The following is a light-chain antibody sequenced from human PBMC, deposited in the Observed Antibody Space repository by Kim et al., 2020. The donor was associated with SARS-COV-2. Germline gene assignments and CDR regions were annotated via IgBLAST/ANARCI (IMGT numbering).Light chain of an antibody. CDR1: NDDVGNAG. J-gene: IGLJ3*02. CDR2: SDN. Sequence: RPTAKLTCAGTNDDVGNAGVTCLQQRQGHPHKLLSSSDNNRPSWISERFCASRSGDPAPLTITGLQPADEADYYCSAWDSSLSACVFVGGTHLTVL. V-gene: IGLV10-54*01. CDR3: SAWDSSLSACV.